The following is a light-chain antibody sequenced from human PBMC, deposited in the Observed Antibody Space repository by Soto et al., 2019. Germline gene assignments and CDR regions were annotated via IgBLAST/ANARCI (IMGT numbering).Light chain of an antibody. CDR2: DVS. Sequence: QSVLTQPASVSGSPGQSITISCTGTSSDVGAYNYASLYPQYPGEAPKVIIYDVSHRPAGVSNRFSGSKSGNTASLTISGLQTQDEADYYCSSYTSATTYVFGTGTKLTVL. CDR3: SSYTSATTYV. CDR1: SSDVGAYNY. V-gene: IGLV2-14*01. J-gene: IGLJ1*01.